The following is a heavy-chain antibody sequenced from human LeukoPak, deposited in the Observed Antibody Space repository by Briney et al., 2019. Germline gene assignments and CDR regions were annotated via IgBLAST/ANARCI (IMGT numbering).Heavy chain of an antibody. CDR1: GGSFSGYY. J-gene: IGHJ6*03. CDR2: INHSGST. Sequence: PSETLSLTCAVYGGSFSGYYWSWIRQPPGKGLEWIGEINHSGSTNYNPSLKSRVTISVDTSKNQFSLKLSSVTAADTAVYYCARGKVYCSCGSCFWQNDYYYYMDVWGKGTMVTVSS. CDR3: ARGKVYCSCGSCFWQNDYYYYMDV. D-gene: IGHD2-15*01. V-gene: IGHV4-34*01.